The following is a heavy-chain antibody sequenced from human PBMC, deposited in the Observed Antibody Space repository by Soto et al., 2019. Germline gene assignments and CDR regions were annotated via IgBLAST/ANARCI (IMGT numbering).Heavy chain of an antibody. CDR2: ISYDGSNK. V-gene: IGHV3-30-3*01. Sequence: GGSLRLSCAASGFTFSSYAMHWGRQAPGKGLEWVAVISYDGSNKYYADSVKGRFTISRDNSKNTLYLQMNSLRAEDTAVYYCARDGWDYYDSSGYYRADLWRDYYYYGMDVWGQGTTVTVSS. J-gene: IGHJ6*02. CDR1: GFTFSSYA. CDR3: ARDGWDYYDSSGYYRADLWRDYYYYGMDV. D-gene: IGHD3-22*01.